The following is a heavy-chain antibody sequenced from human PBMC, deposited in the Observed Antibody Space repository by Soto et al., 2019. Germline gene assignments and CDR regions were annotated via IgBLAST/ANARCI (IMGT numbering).Heavy chain of an antibody. CDR2: IIPIFGTA. CDR3: ARPINYHFWSGYYSSRFDP. Sequence: QVQLVQSGAEVKKPGSSVKVSCKASGGTFSSYAISWVRQAPGQGLEWMGGIIPIFGTANYTQKFQGRVTITADESTTTAYMELSSLRSEDTAVYYCARPINYHFWSGYYSSRFDPWGQGTLVTVSS. J-gene: IGHJ5*02. CDR1: GGTFSSYA. D-gene: IGHD3-3*01. V-gene: IGHV1-69*12.